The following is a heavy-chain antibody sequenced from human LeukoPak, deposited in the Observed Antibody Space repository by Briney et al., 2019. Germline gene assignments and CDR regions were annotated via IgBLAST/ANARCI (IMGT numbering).Heavy chain of an antibody. J-gene: IGHJ6*03. Sequence: SVKVSCKASGYTFSSYAISWVRQAPGQGLEWMGGIIPIFGTANYAQKFQGRVTITADESTSTAYMELSSLRSEDTAVYYCAREPLDIVVVPAAMEREDYYYYMDVWGKGTTVTVSS. CDR1: GYTFSSYA. CDR3: AREPLDIVVVPAAMEREDYYYYMDV. CDR2: IIPIFGTA. V-gene: IGHV1-69*13. D-gene: IGHD2-2*03.